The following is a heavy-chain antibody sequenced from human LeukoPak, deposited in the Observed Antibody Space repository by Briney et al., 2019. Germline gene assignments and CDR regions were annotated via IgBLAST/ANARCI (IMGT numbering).Heavy chain of an antibody. D-gene: IGHD6-13*01. CDR1: GFTFSSYA. CDR2: IKQDGSEK. J-gene: IGHJ4*02. V-gene: IGHV3-7*01. CDR3: ARISVPGEYSSSWYEDYFDY. Sequence: HPGGSLRLSCAASGFTFSSYAMSWVRQAPGKGLEWVANIKQDGSEKYYVDSVKGRFTISRDNAKNSLYLQMNSLRAEDTAVYYCARISVPGEYSSSWYEDYFDYWGQGTLVTVSS.